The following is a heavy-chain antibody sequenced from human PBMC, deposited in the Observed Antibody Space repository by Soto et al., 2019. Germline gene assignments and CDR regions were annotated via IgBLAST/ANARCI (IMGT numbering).Heavy chain of an antibody. J-gene: IGHJ5*02. CDR2: ISAYNGNT. CDR3: ARDRSLRYDILTCYLHPNWFDP. Sequence: ASVKVSCEASGYTFTSYGISWVRQAPGQGLEWMGWISAYNGNTNYAQKLQGRVTMTTDTSTSTAYMELRSLRSDDTAVYYCARDRSLRYDILTCYLHPNWFDPWGQGTLVTVSS. CDR1: GYTFTSYG. V-gene: IGHV1-18*04. D-gene: IGHD3-9*01.